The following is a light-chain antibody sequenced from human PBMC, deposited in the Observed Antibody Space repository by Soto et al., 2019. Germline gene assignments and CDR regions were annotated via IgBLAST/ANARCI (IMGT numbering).Light chain of an antibody. J-gene: IGKJ3*01. Sequence: EIVLTQSPGPLSLSPGERATLSCRASQSVSSSYLAWYQQKPGQAPRLLIYGASSRATGIPDRFSGSGSGTDFTLTISRLEPDEFAVYYCQQYGSSLFTFGPGTKVDIK. V-gene: IGKV3-20*01. CDR1: QSVSSSY. CDR2: GAS. CDR3: QQYGSSLFT.